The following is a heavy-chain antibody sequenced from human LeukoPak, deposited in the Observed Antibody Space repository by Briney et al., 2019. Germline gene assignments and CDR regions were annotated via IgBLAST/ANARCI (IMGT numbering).Heavy chain of an antibody. CDR2: ISGSGGST. D-gene: IGHD2-2*01. CDR3: AKGHCSSTSCLSSAEYFQH. Sequence: PSGGSLRLSCAASGFTFSSYSMSWVRQAPGKGLEWVSAISGSGGSTYYADSVKGRFTISRDNSKNTLYLQMNSLRAEDTAVYYCAKGHCSSTSCLSSAEYFQHWGQGTLVTVSS. V-gene: IGHV3-23*01. J-gene: IGHJ1*01. CDR1: GFTFSSYS.